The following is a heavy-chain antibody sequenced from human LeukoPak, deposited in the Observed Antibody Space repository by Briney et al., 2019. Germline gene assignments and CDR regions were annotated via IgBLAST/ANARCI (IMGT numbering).Heavy chain of an antibody. V-gene: IGHV1-69*04. CDR3: ARRTTYGSGSYS. CDR2: IIPILGIA. J-gene: IGHJ4*02. D-gene: IGHD3-10*01. CDR1: GYTFTSYG. Sequence: SVKVSCKASGYTFTSYGISWVRQAPGQGLEWMGRIIPILGIANYAQKFQGRVTITADTSTSTAYMELSSLRSEDTAVYYCARRTTYGSGSYSWGQGTLVTVSS.